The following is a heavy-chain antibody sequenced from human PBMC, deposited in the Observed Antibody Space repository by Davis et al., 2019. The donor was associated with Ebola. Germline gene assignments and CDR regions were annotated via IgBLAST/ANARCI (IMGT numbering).Heavy chain of an antibody. CDR2: IIPIFGTA. J-gene: IGHJ6*03. D-gene: IGHD1-7*01. V-gene: IGHV1-69*13. CDR1: GGTFSSYA. Sequence: SVKVSCKASGGTFSSYAISWVRQAPGQGLEWMGGIIPIFGTANYAQKFQGRVTITADESTSTAYMELSSLRSEDTAVYYCARAGGITGTFYYYYYMDVWGKGTTVTVSS. CDR3: ARAGGITGTFYYYYYMDV.